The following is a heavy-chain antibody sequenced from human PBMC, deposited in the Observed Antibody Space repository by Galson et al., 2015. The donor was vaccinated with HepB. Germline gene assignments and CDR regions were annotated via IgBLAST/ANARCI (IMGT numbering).Heavy chain of an antibody. CDR2: INPSGGST. V-gene: IGHV1-46*01. CDR1: GYIFITSY. J-gene: IGHJ4*02. Sequence: SVKVSCKASGYIFITSYIHWVRQAPGQGLEWMGIINPSGGSTSYAQEFQGRVTMTRDTSTSTVYMELSSLRSEDTAMYYCARDRPPGEGYNYFDYWGQGTLVTVSS. D-gene: IGHD5-24*01. CDR3: ARDRPPGEGYNYFDY.